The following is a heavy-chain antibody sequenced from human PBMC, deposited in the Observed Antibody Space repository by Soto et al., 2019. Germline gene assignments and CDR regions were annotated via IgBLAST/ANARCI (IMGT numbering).Heavy chain of an antibody. J-gene: IGHJ4*02. CDR1: GFTFSNYA. CDR3: AKDPLGYCSGGSCYQFDY. CDR2: ISGSGGST. V-gene: IGHV3-23*01. D-gene: IGHD2-15*01. Sequence: GGSLRLACAASGFTFSNYAMSWVRQAPGKGLEWVSAISGSGGSTYHADSVKGRFTISRDNSKNTLYLQMNSLRAEDTAVYYCAKDPLGYCSGGSCYQFDYWGQGTLVTVSS.